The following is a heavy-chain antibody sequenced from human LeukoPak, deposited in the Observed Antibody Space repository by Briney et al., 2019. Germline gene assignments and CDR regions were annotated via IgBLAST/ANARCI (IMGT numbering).Heavy chain of an antibody. CDR3: ARDLRVGATTGDAFDI. CDR1: GYTLTELS. V-gene: IGHV1-24*01. J-gene: IGHJ3*02. CDR2: FDPEDGET. Sequence: ASVKVSCKVSGYTLTELSMHWVRQAPGKGLEWMGGFDPEDGETIYAQKFQGRVTMTEDTSTDTAYMELSSLRSDDTAVYYCARDLRVGATTGDAFDIWGQGTMVTVSS. D-gene: IGHD1-26*01.